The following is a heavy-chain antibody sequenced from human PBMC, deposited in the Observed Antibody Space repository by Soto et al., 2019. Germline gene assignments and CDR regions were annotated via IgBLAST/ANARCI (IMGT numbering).Heavy chain of an antibody. D-gene: IGHD6-19*01. J-gene: IGHJ4*02. CDR1: GGTFSSYT. CDR3: ARVGWDYYFDY. V-gene: IGHV1-69*02. Sequence: QVQLVQSGAEVKKPGSSVKVSCKASGGTFSSYTISWVRQAPGQGLEWMGRIIPILGIANYAQKFQGRVTITADKSTSTAYMELSSLRSEDTAVYYCARVGWDYYFDYWGQGTLVTVSS. CDR2: IIPILGIA.